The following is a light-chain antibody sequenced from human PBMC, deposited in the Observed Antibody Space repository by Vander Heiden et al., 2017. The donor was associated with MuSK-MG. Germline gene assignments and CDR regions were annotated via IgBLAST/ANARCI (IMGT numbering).Light chain of an antibody. J-gene: IGKJ1*01. CDR3: QQVNSYAWT. V-gene: IGKV1-5*03. CDR2: KAS. CDR1: QSISSW. Sequence: DIQMTQSPSTLSASVGDRVTITCRASQSISSWLAWYQQKPGKAPKLLIYKASSLESGVPSRFSGSGSGTEFTLTISSLQPDDFATYYCQQVNSYAWTFGQGTKVEIK.